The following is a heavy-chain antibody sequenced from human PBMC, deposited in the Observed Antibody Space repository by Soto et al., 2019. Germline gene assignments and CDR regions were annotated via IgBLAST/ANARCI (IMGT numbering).Heavy chain of an antibody. CDR2: IIPIFGKA. CDR3: ARTYSSAPGEYNWFDP. V-gene: IGHV1-69*01. D-gene: IGHD6-25*01. CDR1: GGTFSSYA. J-gene: IGHJ5*02. Sequence: QVQLVQSGAEVKKPGSSVKVSCKASGGTFSSYAISWVRQAPGQGLEWMGGIIPIFGKANYAQKFQGRVTITADESTSTAYMELSSLRSEDKDVYYCARTYSSAPGEYNWFDPWGQGTLVTVSS.